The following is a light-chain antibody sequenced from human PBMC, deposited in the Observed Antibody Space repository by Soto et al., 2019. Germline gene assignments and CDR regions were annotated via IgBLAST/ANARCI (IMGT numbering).Light chain of an antibody. V-gene: IGKV3D-20*02. J-gene: IGKJ4*01. Sequence: EIVLTQSPGTLSLSPGERATLSCRASQSVSSSSLAWYQQKRGQAPRLLIHGASSRATGIPDRFSGSGSGTDFTLSISSLEPEDFAVYYCQQRSNWTTFGGGTKVDIK. CDR2: GAS. CDR1: QSVSSSS. CDR3: QQRSNWTT.